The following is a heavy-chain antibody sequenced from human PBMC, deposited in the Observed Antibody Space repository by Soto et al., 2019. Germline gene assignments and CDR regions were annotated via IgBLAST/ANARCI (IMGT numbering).Heavy chain of an antibody. J-gene: IGHJ6*02. CDR3: ASLYGSGSYWTGYYYYGMDV. CDR2: IYHSGST. V-gene: IGHV4-4*02. Sequence: SETLSLTCAVSGGSISSSNWWSWVRQPPGKGLEWIGEIYHSGSTNYNPSLKSRVTISVDKSKNQFSLKLSSVTAADTAVYYCASLYGSGSYWTGYYYYGMDVWGQGATVT. CDR1: GGSISSSNW. D-gene: IGHD3-10*01.